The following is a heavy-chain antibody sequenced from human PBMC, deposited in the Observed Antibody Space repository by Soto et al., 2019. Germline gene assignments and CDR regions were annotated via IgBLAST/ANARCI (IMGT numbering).Heavy chain of an antibody. CDR1: GYTFTSYG. V-gene: IGHV1-18*04. J-gene: IGHJ2*01. CDR3: ARGYYDFWSGYSYWYFDL. CDR2: ISSYNGNT. Sequence: GPAVKVSCKASGYTFTSYGISWAGQAPGQGLEWMGWISSYNGNTNYAQKLQGRVTMTTDTSTSTAYMELRSLRSDDTAVYYCARGYYDFWSGYSYWYFDLWGRGTLVTVSA. D-gene: IGHD3-3*01.